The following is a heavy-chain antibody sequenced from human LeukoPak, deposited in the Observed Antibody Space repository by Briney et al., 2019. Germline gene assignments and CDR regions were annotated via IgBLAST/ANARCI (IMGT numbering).Heavy chain of an antibody. D-gene: IGHD3-9*01. CDR3: ARGDILTGYSNLYYFDY. Sequence: GSLRLSCAASGFTFDDYAMHWVRQPPGKGLEWIGRIYTSGSTNYNPSLKSRVTMSVDTSKNQFSLKLSSVTAADTAVYYCARGDILTGYSNLYYFDYWGQGTLVTVSS. CDR2: IYTSGST. J-gene: IGHJ4*02. CDR1: GFTFDDYA. V-gene: IGHV4-4*07.